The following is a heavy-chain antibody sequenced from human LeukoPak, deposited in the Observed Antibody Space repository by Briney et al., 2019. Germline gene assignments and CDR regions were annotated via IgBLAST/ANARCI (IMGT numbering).Heavy chain of an antibody. CDR2: INPFSDNR. CDR1: GYTFTDYG. Sequence: ASVTVSCTASGYTFTDYGINWVRQAPGQGLEWMGWINPFSDNRNYAQNLQGRVTMTTDTSTSTAYMQLRSLRSDDTALYYCARGGVGLRGWELLHSNDYWGQGTLVTVSS. D-gene: IGHD1-26*01. V-gene: IGHV1-18*01. CDR3: ARGGVGLRGWELLHSNDY. J-gene: IGHJ4*02.